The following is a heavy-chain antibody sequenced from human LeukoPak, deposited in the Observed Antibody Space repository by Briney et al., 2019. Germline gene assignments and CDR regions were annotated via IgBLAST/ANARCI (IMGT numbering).Heavy chain of an antibody. CDR2: INSDGSST. CDR1: GFTFSSYW. D-gene: IGHD4-17*01. J-gene: IGHJ4*02. Sequence: PGGSLRLSCEASGFTFSSYWMHWVRHAPGKGLVWVSRINSDGSSTSYADSVKGRFTISRDNAKNTLYLQMNSLRAEDTAVYYCARVSGTVTTDLQTNFDYWGQGTLVTVSS. V-gene: IGHV3-74*01. CDR3: ARVSGTVTTDLQTNFDY.